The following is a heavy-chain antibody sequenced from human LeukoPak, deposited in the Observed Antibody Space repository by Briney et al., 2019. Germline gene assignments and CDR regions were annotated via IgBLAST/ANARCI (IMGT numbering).Heavy chain of an antibody. Sequence: PGASLRLSCAASGFIFRNYAMSWVRQAPGKGLERVSAITGSGDTTYYADSVKGRFTNSRDNSKNTLYVEMNTLRAEDTAVYYCAKWGDYDILTGYYVSDFWGQGTLVTVSS. D-gene: IGHD3-9*01. CDR1: GFIFRNYA. CDR2: ITGSGDTT. V-gene: IGHV3-23*01. J-gene: IGHJ4*02. CDR3: AKWGDYDILTGYYVSDF.